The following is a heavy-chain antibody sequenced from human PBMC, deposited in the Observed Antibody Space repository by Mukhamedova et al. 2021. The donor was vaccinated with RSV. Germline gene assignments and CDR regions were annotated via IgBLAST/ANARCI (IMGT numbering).Heavy chain of an antibody. V-gene: IGHV3-11*01. CDR2: IGSGGYPI. J-gene: IGHJ5*02. D-gene: IGHD3-10*01. CDR3: ARGACSSCYMHDWFDP. Sequence: VSYIGSGGYPIHYADSVKGRFTVSRDNAKNSLYLQMNSLRVDDTAVYYCARGACSSCYMHDWFDPWGQGTLVTVSS.